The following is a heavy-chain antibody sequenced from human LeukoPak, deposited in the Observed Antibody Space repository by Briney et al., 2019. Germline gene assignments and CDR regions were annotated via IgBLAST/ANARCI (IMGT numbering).Heavy chain of an antibody. J-gene: IGHJ4*02. V-gene: IGHV3-23*01. D-gene: IGHD3-22*01. CDR2: ISGSGGST. CDR1: GFTFSSYE. CDR3: AKVSSDTYYYDSSGHVDY. Sequence: GSLRLSCAASGFTFSSYEMNWVRQAPGKGLEWVSAISGSGGSTYYADSVKGRFTISRDNSKNTLYLQMNSLRAEDTAVYYCAKVSSDTYYYDSSGHVDYWGQGTLVTVSS.